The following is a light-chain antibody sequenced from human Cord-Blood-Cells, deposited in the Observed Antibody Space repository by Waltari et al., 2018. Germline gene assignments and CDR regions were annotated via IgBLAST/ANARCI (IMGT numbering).Light chain of an antibody. V-gene: IGLV2-14*01. CDR3: SSYTSSSTLYV. J-gene: IGLJ1*01. Sequence: QSALTQPASASGSPGQSITISCTGTSSDVGGYNYVSCYQQHPGKAPKLMIYDVSNRPSGVSNRFSGSKSGNTASLTISGLQAEDEADYYCSSYTSSSTLYVFGTGTKVTVL. CDR2: DVS. CDR1: SSDVGGYNY.